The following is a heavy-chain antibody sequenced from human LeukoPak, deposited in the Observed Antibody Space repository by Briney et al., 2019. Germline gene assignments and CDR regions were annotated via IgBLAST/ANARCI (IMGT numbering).Heavy chain of an antibody. J-gene: IGHJ6*03. CDR3: ARGPYDFWSGYGLWYYYMDV. CDR2: IYYSGST. D-gene: IGHD3-3*01. CDR1: GGSVSSGSYY. V-gene: IGHV4-61*01. Sequence: PSETLSLTCTVSGGSVSSGSYYWSWIRQPPGKGLEWIGYIYYSGSTNYNPSLKSRVTISVDTSKNQFSLKLSSVTAADTAVYYCARGPYDFWSGYGLWYYYMDVWGKGTTVTVPS.